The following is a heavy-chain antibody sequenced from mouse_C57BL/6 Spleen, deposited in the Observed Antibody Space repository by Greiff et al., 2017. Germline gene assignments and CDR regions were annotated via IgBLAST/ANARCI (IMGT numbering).Heavy chain of an antibody. Sequence: VQLQQSGPELVKPGASVKISCKASGYAFSSSWMNWVKQRPGKGLEWIGRIYPGDGDTNYNGKFKGKATLTADKSSSTAYMQLSSLTSEDSAVYFCASSPMTTVVDYWGQGTTLTVSS. CDR1: GYAFSSSW. CDR3: ASSPMTTVVDY. J-gene: IGHJ2*01. D-gene: IGHD1-1*02. V-gene: IGHV1-82*01. CDR2: IYPGDGDT.